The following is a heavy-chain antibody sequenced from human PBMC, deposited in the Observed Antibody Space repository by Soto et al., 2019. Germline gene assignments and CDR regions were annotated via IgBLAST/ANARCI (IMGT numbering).Heavy chain of an antibody. CDR3: ARDLGEMYYDFWSGTPDYYYYGMDV. CDR2: ISYDGSNK. CDR1: GFTFSSYA. D-gene: IGHD3-3*01. J-gene: IGHJ6*02. Sequence: LGLSCAASGFTFSSYAMHWVRQAPGKGLEWVXVISYDGSNKYYADSVKGRFTISRDNSKNTLYLQMNSLRAEDTAVYYCARDLGEMYYDFWSGTPDYYYYGMDVWGQGTTVTVSS. V-gene: IGHV3-30-3*01.